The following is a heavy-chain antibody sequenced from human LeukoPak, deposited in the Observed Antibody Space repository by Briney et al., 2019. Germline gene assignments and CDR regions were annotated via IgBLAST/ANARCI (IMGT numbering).Heavy chain of an antibody. CDR3: VRGKNGFDN. J-gene: IGHJ4*02. CDR1: GFTLSEHY. D-gene: IGHD2-8*01. V-gene: IGHV3-72*01. Sequence: GGSLSLSCAASGFTLSEHYMAWVRQVPGKGLEWLGRSRNKANGYTTEYAASVKGRFTVSRDESRSSLFLQMNNVETEDTALYYCVRGKNGFDNWGQGTLVTVSS. CDR2: SRNKANGYTT.